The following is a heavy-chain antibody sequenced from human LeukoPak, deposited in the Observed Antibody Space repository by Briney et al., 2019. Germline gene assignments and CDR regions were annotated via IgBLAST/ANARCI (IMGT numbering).Heavy chain of an antibody. CDR1: GGTFSSYA. V-gene: IGHV1-69*13. D-gene: IGHD3-10*01. CDR3: ARAVMVRGVIPWFDP. Sequence: ASVKVSCKASGGTFSSYAISWVRQAPGQGLEWMGGIIPIFGTANYAQKFQGRVTITADESTSTAYMELSSLRSEDTAVYYCARAVMVRGVIPWFDPWGQGTLVTVSP. CDR2: IIPIFGTA. J-gene: IGHJ5*02.